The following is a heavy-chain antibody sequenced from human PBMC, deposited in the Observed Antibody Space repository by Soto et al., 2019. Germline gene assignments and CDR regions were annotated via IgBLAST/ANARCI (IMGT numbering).Heavy chain of an antibody. J-gene: IGHJ4*02. CDR3: ARTGDIGMVVY. D-gene: IGHD1-26*01. V-gene: IGHV4-59*01. CDR1: GGSISSYY. Sequence: SETLSLTCTVSGGSISSYYWSWIRQPPGKGLEWIGYIYYSGSTNYNPSLKSRVTISVDTSKNQFSLKLSSVTAADTAVYYCARTGDIGMVVYWGQGTLVTVSS. CDR2: IYYSGST.